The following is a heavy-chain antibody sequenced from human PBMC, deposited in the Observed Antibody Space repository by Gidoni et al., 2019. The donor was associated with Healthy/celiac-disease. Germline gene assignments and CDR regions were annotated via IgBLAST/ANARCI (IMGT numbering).Heavy chain of an antibody. D-gene: IGHD2-15*01. J-gene: IGHJ1*01. CDR1: GYTFTSYG. V-gene: IGHV1-18*04. Sequence: QVQLVQSGAEVKKPGASVKVSCKASGYTFTSYGISWVRQAPGQGLDWMGWISAYHGNTNYAQKLQGRVTMTTDTSTSTAYMELRSLRSDDTAVYYCARDGIPYCSGGSCYLAEYFQHWGQGTLVTVSS. CDR2: ISAYHGNT. CDR3: ARDGIPYCSGGSCYLAEYFQH.